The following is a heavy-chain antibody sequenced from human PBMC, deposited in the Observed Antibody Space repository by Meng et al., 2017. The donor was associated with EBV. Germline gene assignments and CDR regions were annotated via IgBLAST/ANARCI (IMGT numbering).Heavy chain of an antibody. D-gene: IGHD2-21*01. J-gene: IGHJ4*02. CDR3: VRGPPVGVPGPGDY. CDR2: INVGVGYT. CDR1: GYAFTSYI. Sequence: HLSQSVAAVKNPGALVKVLCTASGYAFTSYICHWVLQSPGQRLEWMRLINVGVGYTKYSQKFQGRVTISSDTSATTGYMELISLRSEDTAVYYCVRGPPVGVPGPGDYWGQGTLVTVSS. V-gene: IGHV1-3*01.